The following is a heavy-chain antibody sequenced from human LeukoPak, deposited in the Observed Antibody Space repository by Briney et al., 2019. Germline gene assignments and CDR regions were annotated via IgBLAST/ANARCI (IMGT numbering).Heavy chain of an antibody. CDR1: GFTFSSYS. CDR2: ISSSSSYI. CDR3: ARSPQEIGWLVD. J-gene: IGHJ4*02. D-gene: IGHD6-19*01. Sequence: GGSLRLSCAASGFTFSSYSMNWVRQAPGKGLEWVSSISSSSSYIYYADSVKGRFTISRDNAKNTLYLQMNSLRAEDTAVYYCARSPQEIGWLVDWGQGTLVTVSS. V-gene: IGHV3-21*01.